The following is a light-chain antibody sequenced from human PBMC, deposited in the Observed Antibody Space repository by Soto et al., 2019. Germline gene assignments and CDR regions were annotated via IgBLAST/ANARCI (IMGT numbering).Light chain of an antibody. CDR2: DNN. CDR3: GTWDSSLSAYV. Sequence: QSVLTQPPSVSAAPGQKVTISCSGSSSNIGNNYVSWYQQLPGTAPKLLIYDNNKRPSGIPDRFSSSKSGTSATLGITGFQTGDEADYYCGTWDSSLSAYVFGTGTKVTVL. J-gene: IGLJ1*01. V-gene: IGLV1-51*01. CDR1: SSNIGNNY.